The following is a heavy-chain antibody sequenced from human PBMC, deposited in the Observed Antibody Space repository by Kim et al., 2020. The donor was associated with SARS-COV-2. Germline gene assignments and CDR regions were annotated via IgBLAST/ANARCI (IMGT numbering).Heavy chain of an antibody. CDR3: ARGLASGYDQKVYFDY. Sequence: SETLSPTCAVYGGSFSGYYWTWIRQPPGEGLEWIGEINHSGTTYYTPSLKSRVTISVDTSKNQFSLKLSSVTAADTAVYYCARGLASGYDQKVYFDYWGQGMLVTVSS. J-gene: IGHJ4*02. V-gene: IGHV4-34*01. CDR2: INHSGTT. CDR1: GGSFSGYY. D-gene: IGHD5-12*01.